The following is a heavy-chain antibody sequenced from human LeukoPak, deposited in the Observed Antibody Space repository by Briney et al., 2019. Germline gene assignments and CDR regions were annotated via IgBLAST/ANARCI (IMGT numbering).Heavy chain of an antibody. D-gene: IGHD1-14*01. V-gene: IGHV1-69*01. Sequence: GSSVKVSCKASGGTFSSYAISWVRQAPGQGLEWMGGIIPIFGTANYAQKFQRRVTITADESTSTAYLELSRLRSEDTAVYYCARSSGAGDAFDIWGQGTMVTVSS. CDR1: GGTFSSYA. J-gene: IGHJ3*02. CDR2: IIPIFGTA. CDR3: ARSSGAGDAFDI.